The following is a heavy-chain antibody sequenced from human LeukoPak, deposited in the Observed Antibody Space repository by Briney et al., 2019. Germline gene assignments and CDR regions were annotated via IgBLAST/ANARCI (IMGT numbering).Heavy chain of an antibody. CDR2: IYWDDEK. J-gene: IGHJ4*02. D-gene: IGHD6-19*01. Sequence: ESGPTLVNPPRTLTLTYTFSGFSLSTGGVGVGWIRQPPEKALEWLALIYWDDEKRYNPPLKSRLTITNDTSKNQVVLTMTNMDPVDTATYYCAHRPPGSSGWCFDYWGQGTLVTVSS. V-gene: IGHV2-5*02. CDR3: AHRPPGSSGWCFDY. CDR1: GFSLSTGGVG.